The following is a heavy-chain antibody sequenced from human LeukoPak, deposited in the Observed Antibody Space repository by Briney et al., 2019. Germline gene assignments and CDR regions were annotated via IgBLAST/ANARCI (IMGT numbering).Heavy chain of an antibody. CDR3: ARAGYYDSSGYYSWVEFDY. CDR2: INPNSGGT. D-gene: IGHD3-22*01. Sequence: ASVKVSCKASGYTFTGYYMHWVRQAPGQGLEWMGWINPNSGGTNCAQKFQGRVTMTRDTSISTAYMELSRLRSDDTAVYYCARAGYYDSSGYYSWVEFDYWGQGTLVTVSS. CDR1: GYTFTGYY. J-gene: IGHJ4*02. V-gene: IGHV1-2*02.